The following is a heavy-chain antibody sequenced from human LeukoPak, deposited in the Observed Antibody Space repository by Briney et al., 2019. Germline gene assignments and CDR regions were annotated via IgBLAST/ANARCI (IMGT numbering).Heavy chain of an antibody. J-gene: IGHJ6*02. CDR1: GFTFSSYW. D-gene: IGHD6-13*01. V-gene: IGHV3-23*01. CDR3: AKARAAAGRAYYYYYGMDV. CDR2: ISGSGGST. Sequence: GGSLRLSCAASGFTFSSYWMNWVRQAPGKGLEWVSAISGSGGSTYYADSVKGRFTISRDNSKNTLYLQMNSLRAEDTAVYYCAKARAAAGRAYYYYYGMDVWGQGTMVTVSS.